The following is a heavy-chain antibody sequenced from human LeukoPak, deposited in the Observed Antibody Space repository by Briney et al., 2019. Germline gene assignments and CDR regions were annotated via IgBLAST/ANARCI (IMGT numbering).Heavy chain of an antibody. V-gene: IGHV4-30-2*01. CDR3: ARGARGVAVAAHFDY. Sequence: SETLSLTCTVSGGSISSGGYYWSWIRQPPGKGLEWIGYIYHSGSTYYNPSLKSRVTISVDTSKNQFSLKLSSVTAADTAVYYCARGARGVAVAAHFDYWGQGTLVTVSS. CDR1: GGSISSGGYY. D-gene: IGHD6-19*01. CDR2: IYHSGST. J-gene: IGHJ4*02.